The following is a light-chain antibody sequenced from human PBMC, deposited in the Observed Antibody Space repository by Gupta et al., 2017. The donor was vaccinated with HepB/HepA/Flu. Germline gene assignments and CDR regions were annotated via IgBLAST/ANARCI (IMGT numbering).Light chain of an antibody. CDR1: QSVAGD. J-gene: IGKJ3*01. CDR2: GAS. CDR3: QHYHKWPFT. Sequence: IVMTQSPATLSVSPGESATFSCRASQSVAGDIAWYQHRPGQAPRVLIYGASTRDTGIPARFGGSGSGTEFTLTITRLQSEDSAVYYCQHYHKWPFTFVPGTKVII. V-gene: IGKV3-15*01.